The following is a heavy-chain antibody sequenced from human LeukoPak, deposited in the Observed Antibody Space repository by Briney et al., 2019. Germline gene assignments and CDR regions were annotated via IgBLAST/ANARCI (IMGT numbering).Heavy chain of an antibody. CDR3: ASIQDYAHFDY. J-gene: IGHJ4*02. D-gene: IGHD4-17*01. Sequence: SETLSLTCAVYGGPFSGYYWSWIRQPPGKGLEWIGEINHSGSTNYNPSLKSRVTISVDTSKNQFSLKLSSVTAADTAVYYCASIQDYAHFDYWGQGTLVTVSS. CDR2: INHSGST. V-gene: IGHV4-34*01. CDR1: GGPFSGYY.